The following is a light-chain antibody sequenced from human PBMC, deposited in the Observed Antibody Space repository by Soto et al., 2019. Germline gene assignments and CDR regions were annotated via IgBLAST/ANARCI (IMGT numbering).Light chain of an antibody. V-gene: IGKV1-5*03. J-gene: IGKJ1*01. CDR3: QQYNSYWT. CDR2: KAS. Sequence: DIQMTQSPSTLSASVGARVTITCRASQTISTWLAWYQQKPGRAPKLLIYKASSLESGVPSRFSGSGYGTEFTLTISSLQPDDFATYYCQQYNSYWTFGQGTKVEIK. CDR1: QTISTW.